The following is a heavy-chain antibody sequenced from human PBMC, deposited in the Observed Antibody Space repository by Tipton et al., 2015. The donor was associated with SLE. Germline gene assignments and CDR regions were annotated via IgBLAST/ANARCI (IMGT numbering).Heavy chain of an antibody. D-gene: IGHD1-1*01. CDR3: ARVLDVLDY. V-gene: IGHV4-39*07. Sequence: TLSLTCTVSGGSISSSSFYWGWIRQPPGKGLEWIGSFYYGKSTFYNPSLKSRVTISVDTSTNRLSLQLSSVTAADTAVYYCARVLDVLDYWGQGTLVTVSS. CDR1: GGSISSSSFY. CDR2: FYYGKST. J-gene: IGHJ4*02.